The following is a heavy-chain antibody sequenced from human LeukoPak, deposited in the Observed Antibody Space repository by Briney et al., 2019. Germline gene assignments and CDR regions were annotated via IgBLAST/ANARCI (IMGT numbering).Heavy chain of an antibody. V-gene: IGHV4-59*01. CDR2: ISYSGDT. CDR3: AGVAYYYGTGSYYNPAHFDY. J-gene: IGHJ4*02. CDR1: SGSISTYY. Sequence: PSETLSLTCTVSSGSISTYYWSWIRQSPGKGLEWIGYISYSGDTNYNPSLRSRLTISVDTSENQFSLKLSSVTAADTAVYYCAGVAYYYGTGSYYNPAHFDYWGQGTLVTVSS. D-gene: IGHD3-10*01.